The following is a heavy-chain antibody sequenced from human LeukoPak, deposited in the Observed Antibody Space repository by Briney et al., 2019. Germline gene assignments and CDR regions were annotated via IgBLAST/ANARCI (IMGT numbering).Heavy chain of an antibody. CDR3: ARRNGAVAVYYFDY. CDR2: IYYSGST. J-gene: IGHJ4*02. D-gene: IGHD6-19*01. Sequence: SETLSLTCTVSGGSISSYYWSWIRQPPGKGLGWIGYIYYSGSTNYNPSLKSRVTISVDTSKNQFSLKLSSVTAADTAVYYCARRNGAVAVYYFDYWGQGTLVTVSS. V-gene: IGHV4-59*08. CDR1: GGSISSYY.